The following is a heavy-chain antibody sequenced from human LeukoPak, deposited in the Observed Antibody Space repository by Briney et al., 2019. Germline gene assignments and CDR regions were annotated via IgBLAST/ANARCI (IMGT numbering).Heavy chain of an antibody. CDR1: GFTFRNYA. CDR2: VRGSGDST. V-gene: IGHV3-23*01. J-gene: IGHJ5*02. D-gene: IGHD3-16*01. Sequence: GGSLGLSCAASGFTFRNYAMTWVRQAPGKGLEWISTVRGSGDSTFYADSVKGRFTISRDNSKNTLYLQMSSLRAEDTAVYYCAKGGFFSSFDHWGQGTLVTVSS. CDR3: AKGGFFSSFDH.